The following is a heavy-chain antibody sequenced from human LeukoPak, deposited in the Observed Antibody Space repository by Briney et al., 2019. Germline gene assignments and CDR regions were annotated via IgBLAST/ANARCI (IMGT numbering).Heavy chain of an antibody. J-gene: IGHJ6*02. CDR2: INAGNGNT. V-gene: IGHV1-3*01. CDR3: ARVYCSGGSCYGDYYYYGMDV. Sequence: GASVKVSCKASGCTFTSYAMHWVRQAPGQRLEWMGWINAGNGNTKYSQKFQGRVTITRDTSASTAYMELSSLRSEDTAVYYCARVYCSGGSCYGDYYYYGMDVWGQGTTVTVSS. CDR1: GCTFTSYA. D-gene: IGHD2-15*01.